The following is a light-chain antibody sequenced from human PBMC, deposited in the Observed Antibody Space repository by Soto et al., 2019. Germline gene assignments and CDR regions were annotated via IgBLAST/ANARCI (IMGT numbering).Light chain of an antibody. CDR2: EVR. J-gene: IGLJ1*01. V-gene: IGLV2-14*01. Sequence: QSVLTQPASVSGSPGQSITVSCTGTSSDVGGYNYVSWYQQYPGSAPKLIIYEVRNRPSGVSNHFSGSKSGNTASLTINGLQSGDEADYYCGAWDESLNGYVFGTGTKVTVL. CDR3: GAWDESLNGYV. CDR1: SSDVGGYNY.